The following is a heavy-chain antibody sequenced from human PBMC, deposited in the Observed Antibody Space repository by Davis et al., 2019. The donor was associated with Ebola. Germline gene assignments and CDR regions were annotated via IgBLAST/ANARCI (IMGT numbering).Heavy chain of an antibody. Sequence: GESLKISCKNSGYGFTNYWIGWVRQMPGRGLEWMGIIYPYDSDTRYSPSFQGQVTISADKSTTTAYLQWSSLKASDTAMYYCARHRGSYRWVDIWGQGTMVTVSS. CDR1: GYGFTNYW. CDR3: ARHRGSYRWVDI. V-gene: IGHV5-51*01. J-gene: IGHJ3*02. D-gene: IGHD6-6*01. CDR2: IYPYDSDT.